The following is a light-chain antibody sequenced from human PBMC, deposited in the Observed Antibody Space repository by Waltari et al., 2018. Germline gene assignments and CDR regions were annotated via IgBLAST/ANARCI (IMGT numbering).Light chain of an antibody. V-gene: IGLV3-21*04. CDR1: NIGSKN. Sequence: SYVLTQPPSVSVAPGNTASLTCGGDNIGSKNVNWYQQKPGQAPVLVISNDYDRPSGIPDRFSGSNSGNTATLTISSVEAGDEADYICQVWDSGSDYVFGTGTKVTVL. CDR3: QVWDSGSDYV. J-gene: IGLJ1*01. CDR2: NDY.